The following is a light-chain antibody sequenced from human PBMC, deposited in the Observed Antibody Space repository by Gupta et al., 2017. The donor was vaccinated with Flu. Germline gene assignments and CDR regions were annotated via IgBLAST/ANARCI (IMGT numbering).Light chain of an antibody. Sequence: SYVLTQPPSVSVAPGQAARITCGGNNIGRKAVHWYQQKPGQAPVLVVYDDSARPSGIPERFSGSNSANTATLTISRIEAGDEADYYCQVWDTTSDHYVFGIGTKVTVL. CDR1: NIGRKA. V-gene: IGLV3-21*02. J-gene: IGLJ1*01. CDR3: QVWDTTSDHYV. CDR2: DDS.